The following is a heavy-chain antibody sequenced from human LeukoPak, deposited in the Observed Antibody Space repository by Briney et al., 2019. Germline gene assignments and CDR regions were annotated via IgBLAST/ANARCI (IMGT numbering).Heavy chain of an antibody. CDR1: GFTFRNYG. V-gene: IGHV3-30*18. J-gene: IGHJ5*02. D-gene: IGHD6-25*01. CDR3: AKEGAAVGSMWFGL. Sequence: GGSLRLSCAASGFTFRNYGIHWVRQAPGKGLEWVAVISSDGGTDYYADSVKGRFTISRDNSMNTVHVQMNSLRAEDTAVYFCAKEGAAVGSMWFGLWGRGALVIVSS. CDR2: ISSDGGTD.